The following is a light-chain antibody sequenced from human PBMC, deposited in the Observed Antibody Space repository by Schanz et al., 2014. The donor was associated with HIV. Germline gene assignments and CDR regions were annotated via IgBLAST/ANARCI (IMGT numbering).Light chain of an antibody. CDR1: SSDVGSYNL. CDR3: SSFRSNTTWV. CDR2: DVT. V-gene: IGLV2-14*02. Sequence: QSALTQPASVSGSPGQSITISCTGTSSDVGSYNLVSWYQQHPGKAPKLMIYDVTKRPSGVPDRFSGSKSGNTASLTISGLQAEDEADYYCSSFRSNTTWVFGGGTKLTVL. J-gene: IGLJ3*02.